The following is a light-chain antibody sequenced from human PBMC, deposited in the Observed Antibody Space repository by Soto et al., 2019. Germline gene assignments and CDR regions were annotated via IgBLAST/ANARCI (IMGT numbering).Light chain of an antibody. V-gene: IGKV1-12*01. Sequence: IQMTQSPSSVSASVGDRVTITCRATQGIGSWLAWYQQKPGKAPNLLIYDASKLNSGVPSRFSGSGSGTDFSLTISSLQPEDFATYYCQQANSFPHSFGGGTKVDIK. CDR2: DAS. CDR3: QQANSFPHS. J-gene: IGKJ4*01. CDR1: QGIGSW.